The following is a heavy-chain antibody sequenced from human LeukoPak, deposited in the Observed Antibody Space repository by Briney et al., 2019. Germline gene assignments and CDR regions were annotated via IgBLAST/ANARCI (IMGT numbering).Heavy chain of an antibody. CDR1: GGSISSGGYS. V-gene: IGHV4-30-2*05. CDR3: AREHREYQLLPPEYYFDY. CDR2: IYRSGST. D-gene: IGHD2-2*01. J-gene: IGHJ4*02. Sequence: SETLSLTCAVSGGSISSGGYSWSWIRQPPGKGLEWIGYIYRSGSTYYNPSLKSRVTISVDTSKNQFSLKLSSVTAADTAVYYCAREHREYQLLPPEYYFDYWGQGTLVTVSS.